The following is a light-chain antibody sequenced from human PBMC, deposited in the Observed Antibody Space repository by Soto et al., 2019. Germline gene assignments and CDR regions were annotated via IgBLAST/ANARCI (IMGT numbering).Light chain of an antibody. V-gene: IGLV2-8*01. Sequence: QSALTQPPSASGSPVQSVTISCTGTSSDVGGYNYVSWYQQHPGKAPKLMIYEVSKRPSGVPDRFSGSKSGNTASLTVSGLQAEDEADYYCSSYAGSKNYVFGTGTKVTVL. CDR2: EVS. CDR3: SSYAGSKNYV. J-gene: IGLJ1*01. CDR1: SSDVGGYNY.